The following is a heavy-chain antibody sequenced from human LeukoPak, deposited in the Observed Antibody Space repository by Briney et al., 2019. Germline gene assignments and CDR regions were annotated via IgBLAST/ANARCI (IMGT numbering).Heavy chain of an antibody. J-gene: IGHJ3*01. CDR3: ARTIYYYESTSYFSDAFDV. D-gene: IGHD3-22*01. CDR2: ISAYNGNT. V-gene: IGHV1-18*01. CDR1: GYTFTSYG. Sequence: GASVKVSCKASGYTFTSYGISWVRQAPGQGLEWMGWISAYNGNTNYAQKLQGRVTMTTDTSTSTAYMELRSLRSDDTAVYYCARTIYYYESTSYFSDAFDVWGQGTMVTVSS.